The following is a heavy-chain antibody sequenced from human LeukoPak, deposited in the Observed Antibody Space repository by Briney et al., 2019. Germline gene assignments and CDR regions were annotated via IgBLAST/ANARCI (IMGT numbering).Heavy chain of an antibody. V-gene: IGHV3-23*01. J-gene: IGHJ4*02. CDR1: GFTFSDYY. CDR2: ISGSGGST. D-gene: IGHD3-3*01. Sequence: GGSLRLSCAASGFTFSDYYMSWVRQAPGKGLEWVSAISGSGGSTYYADSVKGRFTISRDNSKNTLYLQMNSLRAEDTAVYYCAKVSLITIFGVPLLPIDYWGQGTLVTVSS. CDR3: AKVSLITIFGVPLLPIDY.